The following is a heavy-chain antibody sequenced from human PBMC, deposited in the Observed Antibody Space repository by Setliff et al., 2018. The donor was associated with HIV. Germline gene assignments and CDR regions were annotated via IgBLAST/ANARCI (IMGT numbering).Heavy chain of an antibody. CDR2: IIPLFGTA. D-gene: IGHD6-19*01. Sequence: SVKVSCKVSGYTLTEVSMHWVRQAPGQGVEWMGEIIPLFGTAHYAQRFQGRLTITADDSTSTAYMELSRLKSADTAVYYCARAPAHEHATGWYSSSNRFDPWGRGTLVTVSS. V-gene: IGHV1-69*13. CDR1: GYTLTEVS. CDR3: ARAPAHEHATGWYSSSNRFDP. J-gene: IGHJ5*02.